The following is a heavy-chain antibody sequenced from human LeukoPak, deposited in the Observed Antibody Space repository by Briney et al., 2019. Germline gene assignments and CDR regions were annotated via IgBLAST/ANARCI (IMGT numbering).Heavy chain of an antibody. V-gene: IGHV3-53*04. Sequence: GGSLRLSCAASGFTVSSNYMSWVRQAPGKGLEWVSVIYSGGSTYYADSVKGRFTISRHNSKNTLYLQTNSLRAEDTAVYYCARGGSPYYFDYWGQGTLVTVSS. CDR1: GFTVSSNY. D-gene: IGHD3-16*01. CDR2: IYSGGST. CDR3: ARGGSPYYFDY. J-gene: IGHJ4*02.